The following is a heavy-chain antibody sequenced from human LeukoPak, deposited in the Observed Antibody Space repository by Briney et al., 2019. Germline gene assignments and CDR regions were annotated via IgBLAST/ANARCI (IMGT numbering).Heavy chain of an antibody. D-gene: IGHD2-2*01. CDR3: ARGDCSSTNCYVGYYYYMDV. CDR2: MSSSGSIK. CDR1: GFTFTDYY. V-gene: IGHV3-11*01. Sequence: GGSLRLSCAASGFTFTDYYMNWVRQAPGKGLEWVSYMSSSGSIKYYADSVKGRFIISRGNAKNSLFLEMNSLRAEDTAVYYCARGDCSSTNCYVGYYYYMDVWGKGTTVTVSS. J-gene: IGHJ6*03.